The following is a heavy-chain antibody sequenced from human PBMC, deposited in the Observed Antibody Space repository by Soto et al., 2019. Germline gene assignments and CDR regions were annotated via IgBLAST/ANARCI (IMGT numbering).Heavy chain of an antibody. D-gene: IGHD3-10*01. CDR1: GYTFTSYG. V-gene: IGHV1-18*01. CDR2: ISAYSGNT. J-gene: IGHJ4*02. CDR3: ARDAGWTYDYGSGSYQALFDY. Sequence: QVQLVQSGAEVKKPGASVKVSCKASGYTFTSYGISWVRQAPGQGPEWMGWISAYSGNTNHAQKLQGRVTRPTDRSTSTAYMELRSRRSDDTAVYYCARDAGWTYDYGSGSYQALFDYWGQGTLVTDSS.